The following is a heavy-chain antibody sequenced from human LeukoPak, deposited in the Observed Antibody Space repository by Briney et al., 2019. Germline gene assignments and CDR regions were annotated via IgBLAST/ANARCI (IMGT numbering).Heavy chain of an antibody. J-gene: IGHJ6*03. D-gene: IGHD1-14*01. CDR1: GFTFSDYY. V-gene: IGHV3-11*01. CDR2: ISSSGSTI. CDR3: ARRNPYYYYMDV. Sequence: PGGSLRLSCAASGFTFSDYYMSWIRQAPGKGLEWVSYISSSGSTIYYADSVEGRFTISRDNAKNSLYLQMNSLRAEDTAVYNCARRNPYYYYMDVWGKGTTVTVSS.